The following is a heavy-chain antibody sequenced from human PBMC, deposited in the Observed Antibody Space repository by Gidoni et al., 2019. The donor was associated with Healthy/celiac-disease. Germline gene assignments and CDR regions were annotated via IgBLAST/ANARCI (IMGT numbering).Heavy chain of an antibody. D-gene: IGHD6-19*01. Sequence: QVQLVQSGAEVKKPGSSVKVSCKASGGTLSSYAISWVRQAPGQGLEWMGRIIPILGIANYAQKFQGRVTITADKSTSTAYMELSSLRSEDTAVYYCARVVVASSGWVGWFDPWGQGTLVTVSS. V-gene: IGHV1-69*04. CDR2: IIPILGIA. CDR1: GGTLSSYA. J-gene: IGHJ5*02. CDR3: ARVVVASSGWVGWFDP.